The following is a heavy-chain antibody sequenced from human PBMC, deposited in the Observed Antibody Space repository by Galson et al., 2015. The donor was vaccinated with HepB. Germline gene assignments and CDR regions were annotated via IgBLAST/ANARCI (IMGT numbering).Heavy chain of an antibody. CDR3: ARTIKDIVVVPAAVGYGMDV. CDR1: GGTFSSYA. Sequence: SVKVSCKASGGTFSSYAISWVRQAPGQGLEWMGGIIPIFGTANYAQKFQGRVTITADESTSTAYMELSSLRSEDTAVYYCARTIKDIVVVPAAVGYGMDVWGQGTTVTVSS. CDR2: IIPIFGTA. J-gene: IGHJ6*02. V-gene: IGHV1-69*13. D-gene: IGHD2-2*01.